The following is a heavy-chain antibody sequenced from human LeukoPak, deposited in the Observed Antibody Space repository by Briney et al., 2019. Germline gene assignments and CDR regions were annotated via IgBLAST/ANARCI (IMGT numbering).Heavy chain of an antibody. CDR1: GFTFSNAW. Sequence: GGSLRLSCAASGFTFSNAWMSWVRQAPGKGLEWVGRIKSKTDGGTTDYAAPVKGRFTISRDDSKNTLYLQMNSLKTEDTAVYYCTTGSTSPYYYYYYYMDVWGKGTTVTVSS. CDR2: IKSKTDGGTT. D-gene: IGHD2-2*01. V-gene: IGHV3-15*01. J-gene: IGHJ6*03. CDR3: TTGSTSPYYYYYYYMDV.